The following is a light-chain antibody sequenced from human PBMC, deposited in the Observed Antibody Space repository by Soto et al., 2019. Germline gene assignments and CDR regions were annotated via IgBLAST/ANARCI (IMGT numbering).Light chain of an antibody. J-gene: IGKJ4*01. CDR1: QSISNY. Sequence: DIQMTQSPSSLSASVGDRVTITCRASQSISNYLNWYQQRPWRAPKLLIYGASNLQGGVPSRFSGGGSGTDFTLTISSLHLEDFATYYCQQTFSTLTFGGGTKVEIK. CDR3: QQTFSTLT. V-gene: IGKV1-39*01. CDR2: GAS.